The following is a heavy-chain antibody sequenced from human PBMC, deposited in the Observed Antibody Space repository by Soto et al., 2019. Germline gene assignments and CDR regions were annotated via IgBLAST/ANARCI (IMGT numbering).Heavy chain of an antibody. CDR2: IIPIFGTA. Sequence: ASVKVSCKSSGGTFSSYAISCVRQAPGQGLEWMGGIIPIFGTANYARKFQGRVTITADESTSTAYMELSSLRSEDTAVYYCARIGFGEPYYFDYWGQGTLVTVSS. J-gene: IGHJ4*02. V-gene: IGHV1-69*13. CDR1: GGTFSSYA. CDR3: ARIGFGEPYYFDY. D-gene: IGHD3-3*01.